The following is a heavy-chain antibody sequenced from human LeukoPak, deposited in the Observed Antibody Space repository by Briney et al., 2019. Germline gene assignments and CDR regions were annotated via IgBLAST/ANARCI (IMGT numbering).Heavy chain of an antibody. J-gene: IGHJ4*02. D-gene: IGHD3-9*01. CDR1: GFTVSSNY. Sequence: GGSLRLSCAASGFTVSSNYMSWVRQAPGKGLEWVSVIYSGGSTYYADSVKGRFTISRDNSKNTLYLQMNSLRAEDTTVYYCARGSTDYYDILTGPYYFDYWGQGTLVTVSS. CDR2: IYSGGST. CDR3: ARGSTDYYDILTGPYYFDY. V-gene: IGHV3-53*01.